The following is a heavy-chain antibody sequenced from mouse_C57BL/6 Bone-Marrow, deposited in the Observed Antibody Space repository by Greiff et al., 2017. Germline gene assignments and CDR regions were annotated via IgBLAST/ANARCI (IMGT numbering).Heavy chain of an antibody. V-gene: IGHV1-69*01. J-gene: IGHJ3*01. CDR2: IDPSDSYS. Sequence: VQLQQPGAELVMPGASVKLSCKASGYTFTSYWMHWVQQRPGQGLEWIGEIDPSDSYSNYNQKFKGKSTLTVDKSSSTAYMQLSSLTSEDSAVYYCARAPWFAYWGQGTLVTVSA. CDR1: GYTFTSYW. CDR3: ARAPWFAY.